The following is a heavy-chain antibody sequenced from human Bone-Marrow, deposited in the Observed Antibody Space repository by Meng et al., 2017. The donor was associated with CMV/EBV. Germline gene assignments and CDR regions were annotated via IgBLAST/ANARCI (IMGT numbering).Heavy chain of an antibody. CDR2: ISWNSGSI. CDR1: GFTFDDYA. D-gene: IGHD3-10*01. Sequence: SLKISCAASGFTFDDYAMHWVRQAPGKGLEWVSGISWNSGSIGYADSVKGRFTISRDNAKNSLYLQMNSLRAEDTALYYCAKESPPRVRGPVYGMDVWGQGTTVTASS. CDR3: AKESPPRVRGPVYGMDV. J-gene: IGHJ6*02. V-gene: IGHV3-9*01.